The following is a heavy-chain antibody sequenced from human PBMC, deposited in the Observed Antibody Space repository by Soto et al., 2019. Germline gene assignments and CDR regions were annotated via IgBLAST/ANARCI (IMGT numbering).Heavy chain of an antibody. Sequence: QVQLQESGPGLVKPSETLSLTCTVSGDSVTSGSYFWTWIRQPPGKRLEWIGYVYSSGGNNYNPPLKSRVTISLHTTKNQCSLVLNSVSAADTAVFYCARARALLRGYPLDSWGQGTLVTVSS. CDR3: ARARALLRGYPLDS. CDR1: GDSVTSGSYF. V-gene: IGHV4-61*01. J-gene: IGHJ4*02. D-gene: IGHD3-10*01. CDR2: VYSSGGN.